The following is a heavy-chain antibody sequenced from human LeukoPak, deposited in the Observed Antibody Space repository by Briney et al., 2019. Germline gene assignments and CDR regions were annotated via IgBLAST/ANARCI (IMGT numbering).Heavy chain of an antibody. J-gene: IGHJ5*01. CDR2: ITWSSGSI. CDR3: ARVAVSGPTGWFDS. D-gene: IGHD2-8*02. Sequence: PGRSLRLSCAASGFTFDDYAMHWVRQAPGKGLEWVSGITWSSGSIGYADSVKGRFTISRDNVDNVVYLQMNSLGAEDTAVYYCARVAVSGPTGWFDSWGQGTLVIVSS. V-gene: IGHV3-9*01. CDR1: GFTFDDYA.